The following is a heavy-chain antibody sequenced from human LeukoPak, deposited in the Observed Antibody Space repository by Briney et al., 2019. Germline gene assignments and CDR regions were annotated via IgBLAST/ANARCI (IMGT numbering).Heavy chain of an antibody. CDR2: INNDGSGT. D-gene: IGHD4-23*01. Sequence: GGSLRLSCAASGLTFSNYWMHWVRQAPGKGLVWVSRINNDGSGTTYADSVKGRFTISRDNAKNTLYLQMNSLRVEDTAVYYCARGGTVVTPVDYWGQGTLVTASS. J-gene: IGHJ4*02. V-gene: IGHV3-74*01. CDR3: ARGGTVVTPVDY. CDR1: GLTFSNYW.